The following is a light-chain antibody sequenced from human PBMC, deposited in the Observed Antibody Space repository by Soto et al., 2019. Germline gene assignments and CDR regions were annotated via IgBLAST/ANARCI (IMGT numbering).Light chain of an antibody. CDR3: QQYYSSPPA. Sequence: DIVMTQSPDSLAVSLGERATINCKSSQSVLFRSNNRNHLAWYQKKSGQPPKLLIYWASTRESGVPDRFSGSGSGTDFTLTISSLQAEDVALYYCQQYYSSPPAFGQGTRLEIK. CDR1: QSVLFRSNNRNH. J-gene: IGKJ5*01. CDR2: WAS. V-gene: IGKV4-1*01.